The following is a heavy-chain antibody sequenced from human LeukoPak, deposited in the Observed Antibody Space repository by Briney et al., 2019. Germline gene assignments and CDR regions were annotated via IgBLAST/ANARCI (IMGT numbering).Heavy chain of an antibody. D-gene: IGHD6-19*01. CDR3: ARGNTSAWYPFDY. Sequence: GGSLRLSCAASGFTFSDHYMYCVRQAPGKGLEWVGRTGNKANSYTTEYAASVKGRFTISRDDSKNSLFLQMNSLKSEDTAVYYCARGNTSAWYPFDYWGQGTLVTVSS. CDR2: TGNKANSYTT. V-gene: IGHV3-72*01. J-gene: IGHJ4*02. CDR1: GFTFSDHY.